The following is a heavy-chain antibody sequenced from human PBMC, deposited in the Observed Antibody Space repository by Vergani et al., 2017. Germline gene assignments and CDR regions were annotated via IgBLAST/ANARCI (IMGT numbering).Heavy chain of an antibody. CDR3: ARPPRWDTVAAYDAFDI. Sequence: QLQLQESGPGLVKPSETLSLTCTVSGGSISSSSYYWGWIRQPPGKGLEWIGSIYYSGSTYYNPSLKSRVTISVDTSKNQFSLKLSSVTAADTAVYYCARPPRWDTVAAYDAFDIWGQGTMVTVSS. D-gene: IGHD4-23*01. J-gene: IGHJ3*02. CDR2: IYYSGST. V-gene: IGHV4-39*01. CDR1: GGSISSSSYY.